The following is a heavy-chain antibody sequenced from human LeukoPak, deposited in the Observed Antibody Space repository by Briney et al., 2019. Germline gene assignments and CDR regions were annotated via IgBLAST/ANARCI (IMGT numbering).Heavy chain of an antibody. CDR1: GLTLSNYE. CDR3: ARDSVYYYYYMDV. Sequence: GGSLRLSCAVSGLTLSNYEMNWVRQAPRKVLECVSYISSSGSTIYYADSVKGRFAISRDNAKDSLFLQLNRLRDEDTAVYYCARDSVYYYYYMDVWGKGTTVNVSS. V-gene: IGHV3-48*03. J-gene: IGHJ6*03. CDR2: ISSSGSTI.